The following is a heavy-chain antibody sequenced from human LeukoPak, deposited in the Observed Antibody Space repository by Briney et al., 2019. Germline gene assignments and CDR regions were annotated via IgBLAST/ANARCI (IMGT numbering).Heavy chain of an antibody. CDR1: GGSINSYY. V-gene: IGHV4-59*01. Sequence: SETLSLTCTVSGGSINSYYWSWIRLPPGKGLEWIGYIYYSGSTNYNPSLKSRVTISVDTSKNQFSLKLSSVTAADTALYYCARFEYGYSADYWGQGTLVAVSS. J-gene: IGHJ4*02. D-gene: IGHD5-24*01. CDR2: IYYSGST. CDR3: ARFEYGYSADY.